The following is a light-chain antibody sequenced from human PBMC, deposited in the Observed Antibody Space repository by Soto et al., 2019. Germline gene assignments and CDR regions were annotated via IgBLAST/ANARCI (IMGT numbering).Light chain of an antibody. CDR1: NIGSKS. V-gene: IGLV3-21*04. CDR3: QVWDSSSDPVV. CDR2: YDS. J-gene: IGLJ2*01. Sequence: SYELTQPPSVSVAPGKKARITCGGNNIGSKSVHWYQQKPGQAPVLVIYYDSDRPSGIPERFSGSNSGNTATLTISRVEAGDEADYYCQVWDSSSDPVVFGGGTKVTVL.